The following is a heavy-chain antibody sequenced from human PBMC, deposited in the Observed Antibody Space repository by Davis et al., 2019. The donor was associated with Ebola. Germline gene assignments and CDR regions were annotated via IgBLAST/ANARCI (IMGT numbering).Heavy chain of an antibody. J-gene: IGHJ4*02. CDR2: ITPIFGIA. Sequence: SVKVSCKASGGTFSNYAISWVRQAPGQGLEWMGGITPIFGIANYAQKFQGRVTITADESTSIAYMELSSLRSEDTAVYYCARRSPGYYFDYWGQGTLVTVSS. V-gene: IGHV1-69*13. CDR1: GGTFSNYA. D-gene: IGHD7-27*01. CDR3: ARRSPGYYFDY.